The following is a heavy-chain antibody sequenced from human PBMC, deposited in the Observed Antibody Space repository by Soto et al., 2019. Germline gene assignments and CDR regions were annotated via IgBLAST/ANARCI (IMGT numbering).Heavy chain of an antibody. D-gene: IGHD6-19*01. CDR1: GFTFSSSA. V-gene: IGHV3-23*01. J-gene: IGHJ5*02. CDR3: ARCTVDTIVTSGWCHYLDP. Sequence: EVQLLDSGGGLVQPGGSLRLPCAASGFTFSSSAWCWFPQAPGKGRGWVSAVGGSGGTTYYADSVRGRFTISRDNSKNTLYLQMNSLRAEDTAIYFCARCTVDTIVTSGWCHYLDPWGQGTLVTVSS. CDR2: VGGSGGTT.